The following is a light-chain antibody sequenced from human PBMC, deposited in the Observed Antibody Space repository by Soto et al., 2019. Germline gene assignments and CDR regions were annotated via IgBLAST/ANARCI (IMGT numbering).Light chain of an antibody. CDR2: DAS. J-gene: IGKJ5*01. CDR1: QSISSW. Sequence: DIQMTPSPSTLSASVGDRVTITCRASQSISSWLAWYQQKPGKAPKLLIYDASSLQSGVPSRFSGSGSGTDFTLTISSLQPEDCAIYFCQQANSFPITFGQGTRLEIK. CDR3: QQANSFPIT. V-gene: IGKV1-12*01.